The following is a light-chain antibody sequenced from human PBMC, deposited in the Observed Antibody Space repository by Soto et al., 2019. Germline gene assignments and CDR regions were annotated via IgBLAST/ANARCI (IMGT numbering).Light chain of an antibody. J-gene: IGLJ2*01. V-gene: IGLV1-40*01. Sequence: QSVLTQSPSVSGAPGQRVTISCTGSSSNIGAGYDVHWYQHLPGTAPKLLIYGNTNRPSGVPDRFSGSKSGTSASLAITGLQAEDEADYYCQSYGGSLSGVVLGGGTKLTVL. CDR1: SSNIGAGYD. CDR3: QSYGGSLSGVV. CDR2: GNT.